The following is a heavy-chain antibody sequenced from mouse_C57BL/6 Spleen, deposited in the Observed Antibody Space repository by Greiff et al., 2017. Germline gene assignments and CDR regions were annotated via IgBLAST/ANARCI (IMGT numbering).Heavy chain of an antibody. CDR2: IDPETGGT. CDR1: GYTFTDYE. CDR3: TRILVAWFAY. Sequence: VQLQQSGAELVRPGASVTLSCKASGYTFTDYEMHWVKQTPVHGLEWIGAIDPETGGTAYNQKFKGKAILTADKSSSTAYMELRSLTSEDSAVYYCTRILVAWFAYWGQGTLVTVSA. J-gene: IGHJ3*01. V-gene: IGHV1-15*01. D-gene: IGHD1-1*02.